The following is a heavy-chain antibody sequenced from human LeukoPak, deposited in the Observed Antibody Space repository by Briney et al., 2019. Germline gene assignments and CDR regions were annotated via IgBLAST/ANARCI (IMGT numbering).Heavy chain of an antibody. J-gene: IGHJ4*02. V-gene: IGHV3-30*02. CDR2: IRYDGSNK. D-gene: IGHD2-2*02. CDR1: GFTFSSYG. Sequence: QPGGSLRLSCAASGFTFSSYGMHWVRQAPGKRLEWVAFIRYDGSNKYYADSVKGRFTISRDNSKNTLYLQMNSLRVEDTAVYYCAKDPRVVVPAAISYYFDYWGQGTLVTVSS. CDR3: AKDPRVVVPAAISYYFDY.